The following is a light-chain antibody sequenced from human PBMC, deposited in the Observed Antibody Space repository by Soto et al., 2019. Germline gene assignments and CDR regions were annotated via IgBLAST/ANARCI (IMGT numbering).Light chain of an antibody. Sequence: EIVLTQSPGTLSLSPGERATLSCRASQSVGNNYLAWYQHKPGQAPRLLIYGASSRATGIPDRFSGSGSGTDFTLTISRLEPEDFAVYYCQQYGSSLRTFGQGTKVEIK. CDR2: GAS. CDR3: QQYGSSLRT. J-gene: IGKJ1*01. V-gene: IGKV3-20*01. CDR1: QSVGNNY.